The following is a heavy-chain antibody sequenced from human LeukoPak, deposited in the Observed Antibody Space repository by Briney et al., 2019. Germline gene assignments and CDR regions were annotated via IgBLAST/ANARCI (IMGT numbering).Heavy chain of an antibody. CDR3: ARANYYDSSGYFLFDY. D-gene: IGHD3-22*01. J-gene: IGHJ4*02. CDR2: IIPIFGTA. V-gene: IGHV1-69*05. CDR1: GGTFSSYA. Sequence: VASVKVSCKASGGTFSSYAISWVRQAPGQGLEGMGGIIPIFGTANYAQKFQGRVTITTDESTSTAYMELSSLRSEDTAVYYCARANYYDSSGYFLFDYWGQGTLVTVSS.